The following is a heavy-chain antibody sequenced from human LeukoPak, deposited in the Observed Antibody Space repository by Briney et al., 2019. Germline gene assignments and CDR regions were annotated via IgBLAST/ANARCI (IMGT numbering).Heavy chain of an antibody. Sequence: GGSLRLSCAASGFTFSNYGMHWVRQAPGKGLEWVAVIWYDGSNKYYADSVKGRFTISRDNSRNTLYLQMNSLRAEDTAVYYCARDRSGWYRNAFDIWGQGTMVTVSS. J-gene: IGHJ3*02. CDR3: ARDRSGWYRNAFDI. D-gene: IGHD6-19*01. CDR2: IWYDGSNK. CDR1: GFTFSNYG. V-gene: IGHV3-33*01.